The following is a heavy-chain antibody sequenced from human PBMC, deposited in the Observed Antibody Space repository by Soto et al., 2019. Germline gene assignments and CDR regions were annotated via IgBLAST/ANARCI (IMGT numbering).Heavy chain of an antibody. J-gene: IGHJ3*01. CDR3: ARDQLYYNDISGRPLNAFDG. CDR2: IGIGSSTK. D-gene: IGHD3-22*01. Sequence: EVDLVESGGGLVQSGGSLRLFCAASGFTFRNYGMNWVRQAPGKGLEWVSYIGIGSSTKYYADSAKGRFTISRDNAKNSLYLQMNSLRAEDTAVYYCARDQLYYNDISGRPLNAFDGWGQGTMVTVSS. V-gene: IGHV3-48*01. CDR1: GFTFRNYG.